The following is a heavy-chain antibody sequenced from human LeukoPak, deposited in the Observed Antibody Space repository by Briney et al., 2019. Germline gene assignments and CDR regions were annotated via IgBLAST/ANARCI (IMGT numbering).Heavy chain of an antibody. V-gene: IGHV3-9*01. CDR2: ISWNSGSI. CDR3: AKGLSHYYYYYMDV. J-gene: IGHJ6*03. CDR1: GFTFDDYA. Sequence: GGSLRLSCAASGFTFDDYAMHWVRQAPGKGLEWVSGISWNSGSISYADSVKGRFTISRDNAKNSLYLQMNSLRAEDTALYYCAKGLSHYYYYYMDVWGKGTTVTVSS.